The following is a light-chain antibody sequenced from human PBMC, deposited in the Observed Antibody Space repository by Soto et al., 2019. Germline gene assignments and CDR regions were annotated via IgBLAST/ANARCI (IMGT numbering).Light chain of an antibody. CDR1: QSISSY. Sequence: DIQMTQSPSSLSASVGDRVTITCRASQSISSYLNWYQQKPGKAPKLLIYAASSLHSGVPSRLSGSGSGTDFTLTISSLQSEDFATYYCQQSYTTPRTFGQGTKVDSK. V-gene: IGKV1-39*01. CDR3: QQSYTTPRT. J-gene: IGKJ1*01. CDR2: AAS.